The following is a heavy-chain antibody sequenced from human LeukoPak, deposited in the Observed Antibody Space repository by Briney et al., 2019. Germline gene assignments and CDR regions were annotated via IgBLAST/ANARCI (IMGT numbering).Heavy chain of an antibody. D-gene: IGHD3-10*01. CDR1: GFTFSSYG. Sequence: GGSLRLSCAASGFTFSSYGMHWVRQAPGKGLEWVAFIRYDGSNKYYADSVKGRFTISRDNSKNTLYLQMNSLRAEDTAVYYCAKKRSGSYNYNWFDPWGQGTLVTVSS. CDR3: AKKRSGSYNYNWFDP. J-gene: IGHJ5*02. CDR2: IRYDGSNK. V-gene: IGHV3-30*02.